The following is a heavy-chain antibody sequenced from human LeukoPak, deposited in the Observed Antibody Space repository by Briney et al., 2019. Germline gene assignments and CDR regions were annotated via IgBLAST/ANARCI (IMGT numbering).Heavy chain of an antibody. D-gene: IGHD2-2*01. CDR2: ISSNGGST. Sequence: PGGSLRLSCSASGFTFSSYAMHWVRQAPGKGLEYVSAISSNGGSTYYADSVKGRFTISRDNSKNTLYLQMSSLRAEDTAVYYCVKSQSPVPAAVIFDYWGQGTLVTVSS. CDR3: VKSQSPVPAAVIFDY. V-gene: IGHV3-64D*06. J-gene: IGHJ4*02. CDR1: GFTFSSYA.